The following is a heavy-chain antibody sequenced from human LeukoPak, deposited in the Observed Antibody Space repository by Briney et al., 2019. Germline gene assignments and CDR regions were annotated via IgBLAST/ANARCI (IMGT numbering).Heavy chain of an antibody. Sequence: SETLSLTCTVSGGSISSSSYYWGWIRQPPGKGLEWIGSIYYSGSTYYNPSLKSRVTISVDTSKNQFSLKLSSVTAADTAVYYCARALGPYYYYYMDVWGKGTTVTVSS. CDR3: ARALGPYYYYYMDV. CDR2: IYYSGST. CDR1: GGSISSSSYY. J-gene: IGHJ6*03. V-gene: IGHV4-39*07.